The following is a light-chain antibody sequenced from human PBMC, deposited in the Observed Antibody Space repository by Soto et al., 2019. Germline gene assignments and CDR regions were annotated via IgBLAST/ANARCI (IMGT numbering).Light chain of an antibody. J-gene: IGKJ2*01. CDR3: QQYGSSPT. CDR2: GAS. Sequence: EIVLTQSPGTLSLSPGERATLSCRASQSVSSNYLAWYQQKPGQAPRLLIYGASSRATGITDRFSGSGSGTDFTLTISRLEPEDFAVYFFQQYGSSPTFGQGTKLEIK. V-gene: IGKV3-20*01. CDR1: QSVSSNY.